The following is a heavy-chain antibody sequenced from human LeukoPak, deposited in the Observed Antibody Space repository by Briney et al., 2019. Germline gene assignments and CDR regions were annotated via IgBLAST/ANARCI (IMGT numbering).Heavy chain of an antibody. J-gene: IGHJ5*02. CDR2: ISSSSHYT. D-gene: IGHD2-2*01. CDR1: GFSLRDYS. Sequence: PGGSLRLSCAASGFSLRDYSMDWVRQAPGKGLEWVSSISSSSHYTFYVDSVKGRFTISRDNAKNSLYLQMNSLRVEDTAVYYCARAGDIVVVPAATVGWFDPWGQGTLVTVSS. CDR3: ARAGDIVVVPAATVGWFDP. V-gene: IGHV3-21*01.